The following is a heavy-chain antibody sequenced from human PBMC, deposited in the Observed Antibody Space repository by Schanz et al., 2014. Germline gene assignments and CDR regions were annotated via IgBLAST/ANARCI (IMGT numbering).Heavy chain of an antibody. CDR2: ISGSGGST. D-gene: IGHD3-22*01. V-gene: IGHV3-23*04. Sequence: VQLVESGGGLVRPGGSLRLSCAASGLLFSYYYMSGVRQAPGKGLEWVSGISGSGGSTYDADSVKGRFTIARDNSKNTLFLQMDSLRVEDTAVYYCAKQHGVIQQVSDYWGQGTLVTVSS. CDR1: GLLFSYYY. J-gene: IGHJ4*02. CDR3: AKQHGVIQQVSDY.